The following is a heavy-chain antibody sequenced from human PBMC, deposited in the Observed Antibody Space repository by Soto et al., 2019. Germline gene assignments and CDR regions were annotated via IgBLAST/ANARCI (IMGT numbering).Heavy chain of an antibody. J-gene: IGHJ3*02. Sequence: GGSLRLSCAASGFTFSSYGMHWVRQAPGKGLKWVAVIWYDGSNKYYADSVKGRFTISRDNSKNTLYLQMNSLRAEDTAVYYCARGNYGDYFYAFDIWGQGTMVTVSS. D-gene: IGHD4-17*01. V-gene: IGHV3-33*01. CDR1: GFTFSSYG. CDR3: ARGNYGDYFYAFDI. CDR2: IWYDGSNK.